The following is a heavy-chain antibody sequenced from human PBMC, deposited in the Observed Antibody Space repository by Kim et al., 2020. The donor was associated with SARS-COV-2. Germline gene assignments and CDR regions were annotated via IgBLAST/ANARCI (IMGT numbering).Heavy chain of an antibody. Sequence: KGRFTISRDNAKNSLYLQMNSLRAEDTAVYYCARAKGYYDSSGYFEYFDYWGQGTLVTVSS. CDR3: ARAKGYYDSSGYFEYFDY. D-gene: IGHD3-22*01. J-gene: IGHJ4*02. V-gene: IGHV3-11*06.